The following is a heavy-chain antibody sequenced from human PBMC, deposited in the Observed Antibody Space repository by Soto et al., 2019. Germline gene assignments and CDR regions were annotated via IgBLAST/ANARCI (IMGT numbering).Heavy chain of an antibody. CDR2: IYPGDSDR. CDR1: GYSFDNYW. V-gene: IGHV5-51*01. J-gene: IGHJ6*02. Sequence: GESLKISCKGSGYSFDNYWIGWVRQMPGKGLEWMAIIYPGDSDRRYSPSFQGQVTISADQSISTAYLQWSSLKASDTANYYCVRYSSRDYYYGMDVWGQGTKVTVSS. D-gene: IGHD6-13*01. CDR3: VRYSSRDYYYGMDV.